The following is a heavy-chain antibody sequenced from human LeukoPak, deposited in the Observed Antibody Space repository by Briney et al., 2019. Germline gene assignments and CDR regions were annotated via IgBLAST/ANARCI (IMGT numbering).Heavy chain of an antibody. J-gene: IGHJ4*02. Sequence: SETLSLTCSVSGDSIISGYYWGWIRQPPGKGLEWIGSMHHGGNTYYNPSLESRAIISVDTSKNQFSLKLNSVTAADTAMYYCARDLGYYGQGRADWGQGTLVIVSS. D-gene: IGHD3-3*01. CDR1: GDSIISGYY. CDR3: ARDLGYYGQGRAD. V-gene: IGHV4-38-2*02. CDR2: MHHGGNT.